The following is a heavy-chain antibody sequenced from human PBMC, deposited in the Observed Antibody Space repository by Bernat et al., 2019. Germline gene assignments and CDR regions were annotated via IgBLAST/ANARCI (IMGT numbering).Heavy chain of an antibody. Sequence: QVQLQESGPGLVKPSQTLSLTCTVSGGSISSGSYYWSWIRQPAGKGLEWIGRIYTSGSTNYNPSLKSRVTISVDKSKNQFSLKLSSVTAADTAVYYCARGPSGNFDYWGQGTLVTVSS. CDR1: GGSISSGSYY. D-gene: IGHD6-25*01. V-gene: IGHV4-61*02. CDR3: ARGPSGNFDY. J-gene: IGHJ4*02. CDR2: IYTSGST.